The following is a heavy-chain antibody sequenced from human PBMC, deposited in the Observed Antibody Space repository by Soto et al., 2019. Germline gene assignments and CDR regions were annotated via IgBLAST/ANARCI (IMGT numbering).Heavy chain of an antibody. V-gene: IGHV1-2*02. CDR2: INPNSGGT. D-gene: IGHD4-4*01. CDR1: GYTFTGYY. J-gene: IGHJ5*02. CDR3: ARDYSNYVNWFDP. Sequence: ASGKVCGKASGYTFTGYYMHWVRQAPGQGLEWMGWINPNSGGTNYAQKFQGRVTMTRDTSISTAYMELSRLRSDDTAVYYCARDYSNYVNWFDPWGQGTLVTVSS.